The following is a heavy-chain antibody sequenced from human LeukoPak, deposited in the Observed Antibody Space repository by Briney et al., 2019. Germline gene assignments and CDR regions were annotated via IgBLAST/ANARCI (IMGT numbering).Heavy chain of an antibody. V-gene: IGHV1-69*13. D-gene: IGHD3-22*01. J-gene: IGHJ4*02. CDR3: ARDAAIHDSGAYYYLW. CDR2: ITPMFGTA. CDR1: GGTFSRYA. Sequence: GASVKVSCKASGGTFSRYAISWVRQAPGQGLEWMGGITPMFGTANYAQKFQGRVTSADESTRTAYMELKSLKFEDTAVYYCARDAAIHDSGAYYYLWWGQGTLVTVSS.